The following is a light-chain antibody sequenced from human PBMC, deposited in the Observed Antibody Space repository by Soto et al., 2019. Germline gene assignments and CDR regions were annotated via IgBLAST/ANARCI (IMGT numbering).Light chain of an antibody. CDR2: GAS. J-gene: IGKJ4*01. V-gene: IGKV3-20*01. Sequence: EIVLPQSPGTLSLSAGERATLSCRASQSVSSSYLACYQQKPGQAPRPLIHGASSRATGIPDRFSGSGSRTDFTLTISRLEPEDFAVYYCQQYGSSPLTFGGGTRWIS. CDR3: QQYGSSPLT. CDR1: QSVSSSY.